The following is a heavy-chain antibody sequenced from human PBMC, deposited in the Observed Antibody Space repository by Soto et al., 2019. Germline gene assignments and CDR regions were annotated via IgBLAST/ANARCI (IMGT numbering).Heavy chain of an antibody. CDR1: GFTFSSYA. Sequence: GGSLRLSCSASGFTFSSYAMHWVRQAPGKGLEYVSAISSNGGSTYYADSVKGRFTISRDNSKNTLSLQMSSLRAEDTAVYYCVRGGSGSYYYDYYYGMDVWGQGTTVTVSS. V-gene: IGHV3-64D*06. J-gene: IGHJ6*02. CDR2: ISSNGGST. D-gene: IGHD3-10*01. CDR3: VRGGSGSYYYDYYYGMDV.